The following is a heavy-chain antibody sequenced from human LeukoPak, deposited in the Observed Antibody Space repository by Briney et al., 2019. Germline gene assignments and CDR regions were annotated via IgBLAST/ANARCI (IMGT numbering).Heavy chain of an antibody. D-gene: IGHD6-13*01. CDR2: IYSSGST. Sequence: SVTLSLTCTVSGGSISGYYWTWIRQPPGKGLEWIGCIYSSGSTSYKPSLKSRITISVDTSKNQFSLNLSSVTAADTAVYYCVRGKAAAGAIWFDPWGQGTLVTVSS. CDR1: GGSISGYY. J-gene: IGHJ5*02. CDR3: VRGKAAAGAIWFDP. V-gene: IGHV4-59*01.